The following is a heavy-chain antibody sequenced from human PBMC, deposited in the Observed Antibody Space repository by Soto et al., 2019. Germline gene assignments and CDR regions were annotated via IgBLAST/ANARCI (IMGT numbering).Heavy chain of an antibody. CDR3: ARAYCTNGVCYTPRGYYYYGMDV. D-gene: IGHD2-8*01. Sequence: SVKVSCKASGGTFSSYAISWVRQAPGQGLEWMGGIIPIFGTANYAQKFQGRVTITADESTSTAYMELSSLRSEDTAVYYCARAYCTNGVCYTPRGYYYYGMDVWGQGTTVTVS. CDR1: GGTFSSYA. CDR2: IIPIFGTA. V-gene: IGHV1-69*13. J-gene: IGHJ6*02.